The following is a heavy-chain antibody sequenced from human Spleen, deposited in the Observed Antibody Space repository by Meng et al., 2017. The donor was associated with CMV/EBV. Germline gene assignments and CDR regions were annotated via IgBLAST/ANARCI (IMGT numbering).Heavy chain of an antibody. J-gene: IGHJ4*02. CDR2: ISYDGSIK. Sequence: SGFPFNTYAMHWVRQAPGKGLGWVTVISYDGSIKYADSVKGRFTISRDNSKNTVFLQMNSLRVEDTAVYYCARDRGSYSSSWNPIDYWGQGTLVTVSS. CDR3: ARDRGSYSSSWNPIDY. V-gene: IGHV3-30-3*01. D-gene: IGHD6-13*01. CDR1: GFPFNTYA.